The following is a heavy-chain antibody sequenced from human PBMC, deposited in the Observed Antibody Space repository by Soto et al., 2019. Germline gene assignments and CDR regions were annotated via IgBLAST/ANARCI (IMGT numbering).Heavy chain of an antibody. J-gene: IGHJ6*02. Sequence: GGSLRLSCAASGFTFSSYSMNWVRQAPGKGLEWVPSISSSSRYIYYADSVKGRFTMSVDTSKNQFSLKLSSVTAADTAVYYCARDRGSSWYYGMDVWGQGTTVTSP. CDR3: ARDRGSSWYYGMDV. V-gene: IGHV3-21*04. CDR1: GFTFSSYS. D-gene: IGHD6-13*01. CDR2: ISSSSRYI.